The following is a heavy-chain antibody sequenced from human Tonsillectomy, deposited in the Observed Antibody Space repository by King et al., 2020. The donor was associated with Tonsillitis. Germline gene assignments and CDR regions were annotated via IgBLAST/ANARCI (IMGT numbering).Heavy chain of an antibody. V-gene: IGHV3-13*01. CDR2: IDTAGDT. CDR1: GFPFSNYD. Sequence: VQLVESGGDLVQPGGSLRLSCAASGFPFSNYDMHWVRQAAGKGLEWVSAIDTAGDTYYPGSVKGRFTIPREDAKNSIYLQMNNLRAEDTAVYYCARESTGTTLFDYWGQGTLVTVSS. J-gene: IGHJ4*02. CDR3: ARESTGTTLFDY. D-gene: IGHD1-7*01.